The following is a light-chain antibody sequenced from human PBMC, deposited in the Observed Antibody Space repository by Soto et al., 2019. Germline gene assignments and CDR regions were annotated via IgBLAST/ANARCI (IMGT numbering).Light chain of an antibody. V-gene: IGKV1-5*01. CDR3: QQYNSYWT. CDR1: QNINSY. J-gene: IGKJ1*01. CDR2: DAS. Sequence: IQITPSTTSQSASVGDSVTMTLRASQNINSYLNWYQQRPGKAPKLLIHDASILQSGVPSRFSGSGSGTEFTLTISSLQPDDFATYYCQQYNSYWTFGQGTKVDI.